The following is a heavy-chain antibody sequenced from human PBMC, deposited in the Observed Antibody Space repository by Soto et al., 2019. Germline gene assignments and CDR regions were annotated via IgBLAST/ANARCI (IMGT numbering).Heavy chain of an antibody. V-gene: IGHV2-5*02. D-gene: IGHD6-19*01. Sequence: QITLKESGPTLVKPTQTLTLTCTFSGFSLSSTRMAVGWIRQPPGKALEWLALIYWDDDKRYNPFLKSRLTTTTDTSKAQIVLTKSNMDPVDTARYYCAHIVVAGLGYYFDYWGQGTLVTVSS. CDR3: AHIVVAGLGYYFDY. CDR2: IYWDDDK. CDR1: GFSLSSTRMA. J-gene: IGHJ4*02.